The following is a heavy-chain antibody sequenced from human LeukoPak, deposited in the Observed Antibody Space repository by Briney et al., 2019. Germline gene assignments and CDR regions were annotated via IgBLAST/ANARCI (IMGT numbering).Heavy chain of an antibody. CDR1: GYTFTSNY. D-gene: IGHD3-9*01. V-gene: IGHV1-46*03. CDR3: ARLGYDILTGSTGPPY. CDR2: INPSGGST. J-gene: IGHJ4*02. Sequence: GASVKVSCKASGYTFTSNYMHWVRQAPGQGLEWMGIINPSGGSTSYAQKFQGRVTMTRDTSTSTVYMELSSLRSEDTAVYYCARLGYDILTGSTGPPYWGQGTLVTVSS.